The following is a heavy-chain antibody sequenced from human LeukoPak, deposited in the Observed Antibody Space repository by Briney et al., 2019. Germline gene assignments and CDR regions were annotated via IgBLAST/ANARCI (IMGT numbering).Heavy chain of an antibody. CDR3: ARQVEEYFDWLLRGYFDY. J-gene: IGHJ4*02. CDR2: IYFSGVT. D-gene: IGHD3-9*01. V-gene: IGHV4-39*01. Sequence: PSETLSLTCSVSGGSIYTSSYYWVWIRQPPGKGLEWIGSIYFSGVTYYSESLKNRVSLSTSGNHFSLELKSVIAADTAMYYCARQVEEYFDWLLRGYFDYWGQGVLVSVSS. CDR1: GGSIYTSSYY.